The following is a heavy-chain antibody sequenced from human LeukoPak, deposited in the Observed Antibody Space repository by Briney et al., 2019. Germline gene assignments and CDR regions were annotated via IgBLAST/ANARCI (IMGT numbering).Heavy chain of an antibody. J-gene: IGHJ4*02. Sequence: PGGSLRLSCSASGFTFSAYAMYWVDQAPGKGLEYVSGISSNGGSSFYADSVKGRFTISRDNSKNTLYLQMSSLRAEDTAVYYCVKITSVTGGDCWGQGTRLTVSS. CDR2: ISSNGGSS. CDR3: VKITSVTGGDC. CDR1: GFTFSAYA. V-gene: IGHV3-64D*09. D-gene: IGHD1-1*01.